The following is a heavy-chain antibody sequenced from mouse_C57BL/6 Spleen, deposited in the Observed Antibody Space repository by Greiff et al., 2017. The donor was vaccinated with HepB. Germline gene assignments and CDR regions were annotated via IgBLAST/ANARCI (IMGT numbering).Heavy chain of an antibody. J-gene: IGHJ2*01. Sequence: QVQLQQSGAELVRPGTSVKVSCKASGYAFTNYLIEWVKQRPGQGLEWIGVINPGSGGTNYNEKFKGKATLTADKSSSTAYMQLSSLTSEDSAVYFCARADSSGSHFDYWGQGTTLTVSS. CDR1: GYAFTNYL. CDR3: ARADSSGSHFDY. V-gene: IGHV1-54*01. CDR2: INPGSGGT. D-gene: IGHD3-2*02.